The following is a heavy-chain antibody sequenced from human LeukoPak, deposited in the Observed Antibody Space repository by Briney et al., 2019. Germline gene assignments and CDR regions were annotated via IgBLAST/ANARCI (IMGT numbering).Heavy chain of an antibody. D-gene: IGHD2-15*01. CDR2: IKQDGNEK. Sequence: GGSLRLSCTASGFTFSTFWMSWVRQAPGKGLEWVANIKQDGNEKYYVDSVKGRFTISRDNAKNSLYLQMNSLRVEDTAVYYCARAPRRCSGGSCYSSTFGYWGQGALVTVS. CDR1: GFTFSTFW. J-gene: IGHJ4*02. V-gene: IGHV3-7*01. CDR3: ARAPRRCSGGSCYSSTFGY.